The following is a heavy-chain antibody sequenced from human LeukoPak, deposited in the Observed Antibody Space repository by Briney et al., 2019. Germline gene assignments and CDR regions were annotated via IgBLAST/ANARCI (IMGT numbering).Heavy chain of an antibody. V-gene: IGHV1-18*01. Sequence: GASVKVSCKASGYTFTSYGISWVRQAPGQGLEWMGWISTYNGNTNYAQKLQGRVTMTTDTSTSTAYMELRSLRSGDTAVYYCARAERGYDILTGYSKYYFDYWGQGTLVIVSS. D-gene: IGHD3-9*01. J-gene: IGHJ4*02. CDR2: ISTYNGNT. CDR3: ARAERGYDILTGYSKYYFDY. CDR1: GYTFTSYG.